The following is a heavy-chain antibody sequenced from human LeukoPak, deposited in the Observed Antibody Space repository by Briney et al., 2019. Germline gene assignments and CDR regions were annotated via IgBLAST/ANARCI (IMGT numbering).Heavy chain of an antibody. J-gene: IGHJ6*02. D-gene: IGHD1-26*01. Sequence: SETLSLTCTVSGGSISSGSYYWSWIRQPAGKGLEWIGRIYSSGSTNYNPSLKSRVTISVDTSKNQFSLKLSSVTAADTAVYYCARHTGWELLRSYYYYGMDVWGQGTTVTVSS. CDR2: IYSSGST. CDR3: ARHTGWELLRSYYYYGMDV. V-gene: IGHV4-61*02. CDR1: GGSISSGSYY.